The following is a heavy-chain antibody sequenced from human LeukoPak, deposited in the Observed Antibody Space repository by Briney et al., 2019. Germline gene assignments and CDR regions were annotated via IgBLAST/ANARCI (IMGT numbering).Heavy chain of an antibody. V-gene: IGHV3-21*01. J-gene: IGHJ6*04. CDR1: GFTFSSYS. CDR2: ISSSSSYI. D-gene: IGHD3-10*01. Sequence: GGSLRLSCAASGFTFSSYSMNWVRQAPGKGVEWVSSISSSSSYIYYADSVKGRFTISRDNAKNSLYLQMNSLRAEDTAVYYCARFLWTPYGMDVWGKGTTVTVSS. CDR3: ARFLWTPYGMDV.